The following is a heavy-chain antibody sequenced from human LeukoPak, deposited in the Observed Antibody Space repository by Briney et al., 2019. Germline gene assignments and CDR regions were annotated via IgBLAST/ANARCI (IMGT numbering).Heavy chain of an antibody. J-gene: IGHJ4*02. CDR3: AVDSSGYYYFDY. D-gene: IGHD3-22*01. CDR2: INHSGST. Sequence: SETLSLTCAVYGGSFSGYYWSWIRQPPGKGLEWIGEINHSGSTNYNPSLKSRVTILVDTSKNQFSLKLSSVTAADTAVYYCAVDSSGYYYFDYWGQGTLVTVSS. CDR1: GGSFSGYY. V-gene: IGHV4-34*01.